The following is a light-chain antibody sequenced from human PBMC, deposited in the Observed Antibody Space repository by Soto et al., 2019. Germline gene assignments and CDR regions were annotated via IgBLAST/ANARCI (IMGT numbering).Light chain of an antibody. CDR3: QQRSNWPSIT. J-gene: IGKJ5*01. CDR1: QSVGSY. V-gene: IGKV3-11*01. CDR2: DAS. Sequence: EIVMTQSPATLSVSPGERATLSCRASQSVGSYLAWYQQKPGQAPRLLIYDASSRATGIPARFSGSGSGTDFTLTINSLEPEDSAVYYCQQRSNWPSITFGQGTRLEI.